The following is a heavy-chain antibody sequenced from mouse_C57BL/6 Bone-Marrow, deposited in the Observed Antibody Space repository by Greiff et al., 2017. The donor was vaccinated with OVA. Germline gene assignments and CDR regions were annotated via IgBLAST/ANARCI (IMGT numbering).Heavy chain of an antibody. CDR2: IWSGGST. J-gene: IGHJ4*01. Sequence: KQSGPGLVQPSQSLSITCTVSGFSLTSYGVHWVRQPPGKGLEWLGVIWSGGSTDYNAAFISRLSISKDNSKSQVFFQMNSLQADDTAIYYCAKRGDGNYEDAMDYWGQGTSVTVSS. CDR1: GFSLTSYG. V-gene: IGHV2-4*01. CDR3: AKRGDGNYEDAMDY. D-gene: IGHD2-1*01.